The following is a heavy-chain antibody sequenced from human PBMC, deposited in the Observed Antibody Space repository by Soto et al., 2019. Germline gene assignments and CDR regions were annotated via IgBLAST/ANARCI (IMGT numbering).Heavy chain of an antibody. CDR3: ARNRRSSGFYDAFDI. Sequence: SMKVSCKASGGTFSSYAISWVRQAPGQGLEWMGGIIPIFGTANYAQKFQGRVTITADESTSTAYMELSSLRSEDTAVYYCARNRRSSGFYDAFDIWGQGTMVTVSS. D-gene: IGHD6-19*01. V-gene: IGHV1-69*13. CDR1: GGTFSSYA. CDR2: IIPIFGTA. J-gene: IGHJ3*02.